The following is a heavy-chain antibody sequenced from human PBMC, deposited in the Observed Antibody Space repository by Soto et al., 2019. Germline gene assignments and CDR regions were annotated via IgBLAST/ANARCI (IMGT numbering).Heavy chain of an antibody. Sequence: ASVKVPCKASGYTFTSYGFSWVRQAPGQGLEWMGWISAYNGNTNYAQKLQGRVTMTTDTSTSTAYMELRSLRSDDTAVYYCARSVGLRHAMDVWGRGTTVTVSS. J-gene: IGHJ6*02. CDR3: ARSVGLRHAMDV. D-gene: IGHD4-17*01. V-gene: IGHV1-18*04. CDR2: ISAYNGNT. CDR1: GYTFTSYG.